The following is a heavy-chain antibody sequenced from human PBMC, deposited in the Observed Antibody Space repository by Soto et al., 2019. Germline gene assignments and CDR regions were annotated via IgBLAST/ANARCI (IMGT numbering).Heavy chain of an antibody. D-gene: IGHD7-27*01. J-gene: IGHJ4*02. CDR3: AKDDIRWGPDS. V-gene: IGHV3-9*01. Sequence: EVQLVESGGGLVQPGRSLRLSCAASGFTFADYAMHWVRQAPGKGLEWVSGISWNSGSIGYADSVKGRFTISRDNAKNSLYLQMNSLRAEDTALYSCAKDDIRWGPDSWGQGTLVTVSS. CDR2: ISWNSGSI. CDR1: GFTFADYA.